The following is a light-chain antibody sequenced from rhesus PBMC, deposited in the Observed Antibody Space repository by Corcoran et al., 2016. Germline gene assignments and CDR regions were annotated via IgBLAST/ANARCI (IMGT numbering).Light chain of an antibody. CDR1: QGISSY. CDR3: LQHNSYPFT. V-gene: IGKV1-28*01. CDR2: AAS. J-gene: IGKJ3*01. Sequence: DIQMTQSPSSLSASVGDTVTITCRASQGISSYLNWFQQNPGKAPKLLIYAASSLESGVPSRFSGSGSGTEVTLTISSLQPEDFAADDCLQHNSYPFTFGPGTKRDIK.